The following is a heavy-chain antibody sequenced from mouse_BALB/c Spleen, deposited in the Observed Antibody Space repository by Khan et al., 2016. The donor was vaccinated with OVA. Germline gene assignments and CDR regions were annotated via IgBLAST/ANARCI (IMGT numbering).Heavy chain of an antibody. CDR2: IWAGGST. V-gene: IGHV2-9*02. J-gene: IGHJ2*01. Sequence: QVQLKESGPGLVAPSQSLSITCTVSGFSLTSHGIHWVRQPPGKGLEWLGVIWAGGSTNYNSALMSSMRISKDSSKSQVFVKMNSLQTDDTAMYCGARNREPDYFDDWGQGTTLTVAS. CDR3: ARNREPDYFDD. CDR1: GFSLTSHG.